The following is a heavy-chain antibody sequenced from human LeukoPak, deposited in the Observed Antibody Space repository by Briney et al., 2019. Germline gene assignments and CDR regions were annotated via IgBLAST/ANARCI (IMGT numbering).Heavy chain of an antibody. CDR3: ARVSGSGWYRPHYYYMDV. CDR2: ISYDGSNK. CDR1: GFTFSTYA. D-gene: IGHD6-19*01. J-gene: IGHJ6*03. Sequence: GGSLRLSCAASGFTFSTYAMHWVRQAPGKGLEWVAVISYDGSNKYYADSVKGRFTISRDNSKNTLYLQMNSLRAEDTAVYYCARVSGSGWYRPHYYYMDVWGKGITVTVSS. V-gene: IGHV3-30-3*01.